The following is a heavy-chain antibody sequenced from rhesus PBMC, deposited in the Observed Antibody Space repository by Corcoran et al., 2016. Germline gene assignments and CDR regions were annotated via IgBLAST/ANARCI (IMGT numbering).Heavy chain of an antibody. CDR3: TRVVSASPSFDY. D-gene: IGHD2-39*01. CDR1: GFTFSSYG. V-gene: IGHV3S16*01. Sequence: EVQLVESGGGLVQPGGSLRLSCAASGFTFSSYGMSWVRQAPVKGLGGVSSISLASSYIYYADSVKGRFTISRDNAKNSLSLQMNSLRAEDTAVYYCTRVVSASPSFDYWGQGVLVTVSS. CDR2: ISLASSYI. J-gene: IGHJ4*01.